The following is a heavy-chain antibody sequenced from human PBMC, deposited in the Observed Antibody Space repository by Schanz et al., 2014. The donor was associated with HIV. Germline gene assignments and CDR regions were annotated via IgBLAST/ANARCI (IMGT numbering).Heavy chain of an antibody. CDR2: ISGGGGST. CDR3: AKEGYGEGYYGMDV. J-gene: IGHJ6*02. V-gene: IGHV3-23*04. D-gene: IGHD4-17*01. Sequence: EQLVESGGGVVQPGKSLRLSCAASGFTFSSYAMHWVRQAPGKGLEWVSAISGGGGSTYYADSVKGRFTISRDNSKNTLYLEMNSLRPEDTAVYYCAKEGYGEGYYGMDVWGQGTTVTVSS. CDR1: GFTFSSYA.